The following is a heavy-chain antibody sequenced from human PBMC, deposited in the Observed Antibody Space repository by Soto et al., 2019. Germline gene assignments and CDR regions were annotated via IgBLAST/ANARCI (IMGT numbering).Heavy chain of an antibody. CDR3: ARERGDRPVAGSDAFEI. CDR1: GYSVLSYG. CDR2: INTETGNT. Sequence: QVQLVQSGAEVKKPGASVKVSCTASGYSVLSYGFSWVRQAPGQGLEWMGYINTETGNTFYAQRLKGRVTMTTKTSTNTAYMERRRLTSDDTAVYFCARERGDRPVAGSDAFEIWAKGQWSPSRQ. J-gene: IGHJ3*02. V-gene: IGHV1-18*01. D-gene: IGHD6-19*01.